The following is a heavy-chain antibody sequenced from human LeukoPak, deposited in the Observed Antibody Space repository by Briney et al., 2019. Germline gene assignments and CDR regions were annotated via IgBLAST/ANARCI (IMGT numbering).Heavy chain of an antibody. J-gene: IGHJ4*02. Sequence: GGSLRLSCVASGFTFTNYAMSWVRQAPGRGLEWVSAITGSDGSSYYADSVKGRFTISRDNSKNTLYLQVNSLRAEDTAVYYCAKWGDYDILTGYYVPDYWGQGTLVTVSS. CDR3: AKWGDYDILTGYYVPDY. D-gene: IGHD3-9*01. V-gene: IGHV3-23*01. CDR2: ITGSDGSS. CDR1: GFTFTNYA.